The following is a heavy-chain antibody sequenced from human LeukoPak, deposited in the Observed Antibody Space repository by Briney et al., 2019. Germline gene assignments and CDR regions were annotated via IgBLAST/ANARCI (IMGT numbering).Heavy chain of an antibody. Sequence: GGSLTLSRAASGFISNNYGMNWVRQAPGRGLEWISYISGSSSLIHQADSVKGRFTISRDNAKNLVSLQMSSLRDEDTAVYYCARGSERLDHWFDPWGQGTLVTVSS. CDR2: ISGSSSLI. J-gene: IGHJ5*02. CDR1: GFISNNYG. D-gene: IGHD1-1*01. CDR3: ARGSERLDHWFDP. V-gene: IGHV3-48*02.